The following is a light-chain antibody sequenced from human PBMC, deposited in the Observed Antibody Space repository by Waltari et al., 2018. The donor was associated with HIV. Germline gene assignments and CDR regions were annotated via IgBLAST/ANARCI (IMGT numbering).Light chain of an antibody. CDR3: CSYAGSSTYV. Sequence: QSALTQPASVSGSPGQSITISCTGTSSDVGGYNYVSRYQQHPGKAPKPMIYDVSKRASGVSKRFSGYKSGNTASLTISGLQAEDEADYYCCSYAGSSTYVFGTGTKVTVL. V-gene: IGLV2-23*02. CDR2: DVS. J-gene: IGLJ1*01. CDR1: SSDVGGYNY.